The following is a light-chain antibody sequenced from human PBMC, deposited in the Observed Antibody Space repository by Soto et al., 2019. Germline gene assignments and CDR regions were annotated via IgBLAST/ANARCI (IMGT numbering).Light chain of an antibody. CDR3: VLYMGSGVVV. V-gene: IGLV8-61*01. Sequence: QTVVTQEPSFTVSPEGTFTLTCGLSSGSVSTSYYPSWYQQTPSQAPRTLIYNTNTRSSGVPARFPGSILVNKAVHTITGAQSDDDCAYYRVLYMGSGVVVFGGGTKRTVL. J-gene: IGLJ2*01. CDR1: SGSVSTSYY. CDR2: NTN.